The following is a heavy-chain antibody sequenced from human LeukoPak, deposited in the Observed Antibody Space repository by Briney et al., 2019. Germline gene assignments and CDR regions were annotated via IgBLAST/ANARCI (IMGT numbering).Heavy chain of an antibody. CDR3: ARAERYFDWLHNFDY. D-gene: IGHD3-9*01. J-gene: IGHJ4*02. CDR2: IYYSGST. CDR1: GGSISSYY. V-gene: IGHV4-59*01. Sequence: SETLSLTCTVSGGSISSYYWSWIRQPPGKGLEWIGYIYYSGSTNYNPSLKSRVTISVDTSKNQFSLKLSSVTAADTAVYYCARAERYFDWLHNFDYWGQGTLATVSS.